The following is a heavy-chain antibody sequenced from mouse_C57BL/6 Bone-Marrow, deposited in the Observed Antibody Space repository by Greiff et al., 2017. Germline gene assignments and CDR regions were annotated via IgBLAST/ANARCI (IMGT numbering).Heavy chain of an antibody. CDR1: GFNIKDYY. J-gene: IGHJ1*03. V-gene: IGHV1-74*01. Sequence: QVQLQQSGAELVRPGASVKLSCTASGFNIKDYYMHWVKQRPGQGLEWIGRIHPSDSDTNYNQKFKGKATLTVDKSSSTAYMQLSSLTSEDSAVYYCANSSSLWYFDVWGTGTTVTVSS. CDR3: ANSSSLWYFDV. D-gene: IGHD1-1*01. CDR2: IHPSDSDT.